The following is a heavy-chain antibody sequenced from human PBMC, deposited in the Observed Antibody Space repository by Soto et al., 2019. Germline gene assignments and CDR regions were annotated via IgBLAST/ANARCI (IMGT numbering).Heavy chain of an antibody. D-gene: IGHD6-13*01. CDR3: TRDASRDSSARGWFDP. J-gene: IGHJ5*02. CDR2: ISSNSAYI. V-gene: IGHV3-21*01. CDR1: GFTFRRFT. Sequence: SGGSLRLSCAASGFTFRRFTMNWVRQPPGKGLEWVSTISSNSAYIYYTDALRGRFTISRDNAKNSLHLQMNSLRAEDTAVYYCTRDASRDSSARGWFDPWGPGTLVTVSS.